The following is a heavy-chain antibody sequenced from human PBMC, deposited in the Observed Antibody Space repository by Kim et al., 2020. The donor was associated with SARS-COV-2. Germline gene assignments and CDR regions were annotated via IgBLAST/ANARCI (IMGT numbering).Heavy chain of an antibody. J-gene: IGHJ4*02. CDR3: ARGGHPRRYGFDY. D-gene: IGHD5-18*01. Sequence: SETLSLTCAVYGGSFSGYYWSWIRQPPGKGLEWIGEINHSGSTNYNPSLKSRVTISVDTSKNQFSLKLSSVTAADTAVYYCARGGHPRRYGFDYWGQGTLVTVSS. V-gene: IGHV4-34*01. CDR2: INHSGST. CDR1: GGSFSGYY.